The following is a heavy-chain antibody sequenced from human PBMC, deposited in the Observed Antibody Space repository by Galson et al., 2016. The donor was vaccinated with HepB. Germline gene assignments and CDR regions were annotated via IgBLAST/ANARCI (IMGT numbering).Heavy chain of an antibody. J-gene: IGHJ6*02. CDR2: IRYSGDPM. Sequence: SMRLSCAASGFSSSDYYMAWIRQAPGKGLEWVSHIRYSGDPMSYADSVMGRSSISRDNAKNSLFLQMDRLRAEDSAIYYCVSSEKVNHYTDEVYYYYGLGVWCQGTTVTVSS. D-gene: IGHD3-10*01. CDR3: VSSEKVNHYTDEVYYYYGLGV. V-gene: IGHV3-11*01. CDR1: GFSSSDYY.